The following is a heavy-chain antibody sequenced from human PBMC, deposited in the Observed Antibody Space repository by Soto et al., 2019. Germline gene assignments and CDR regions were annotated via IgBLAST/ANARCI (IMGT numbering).Heavy chain of an antibody. Sequence: GASVKVSCKASGGTFSSYAISWLRQAPGQGLEWMGGIIPIFGTANYAQKFQGRVTITADESTSTAYMELSSLRSEDTAVYYCAREAGLLPDAFDIWGQGTMVTVSS. CDR3: AREAGLLPDAFDI. CDR2: IIPIFGTA. J-gene: IGHJ3*02. CDR1: GGTFSSYA. V-gene: IGHV1-69*13. D-gene: IGHD2-15*01.